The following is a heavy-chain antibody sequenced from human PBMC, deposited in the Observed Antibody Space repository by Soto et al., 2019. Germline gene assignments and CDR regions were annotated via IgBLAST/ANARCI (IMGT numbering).Heavy chain of an antibody. Sequence: EVHLVESWGVLFQPGGSLRLSCAASGFTFSSYWMHWFRQAPGKGLVWVSGMDSGASITSTADSVKGRFTLSRDNAKNTLYLQMNSLRAEDTAVYYCKRFADADYEETGDAFAIWGQGTIVVVSS. CDR3: KRFADADYEETGDAFAI. CDR2: MDSGASIT. CDR1: GFTFSSYW. V-gene: IGHV3-74*01. D-gene: IGHD4-17*01. J-gene: IGHJ3*02.